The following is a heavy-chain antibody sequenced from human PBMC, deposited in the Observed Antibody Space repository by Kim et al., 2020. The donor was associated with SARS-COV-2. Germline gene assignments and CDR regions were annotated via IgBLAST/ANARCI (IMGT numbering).Heavy chain of an antibody. CDR3: AKDSDGDYAFDI. CDR2: ISGSGGST. CDR1: GFTFSSYA. J-gene: IGHJ3*02. D-gene: IGHD4-17*01. Sequence: GGSLRLSCAASGFTFSSYAMSWVRQAPGKGLEWVSAISGSGGSTYYADSVKGRFTISRDNAKNTLYLQMNSLRAEDTAVYYCAKDSDGDYAFDIWGQGTMVTVSS. V-gene: IGHV3-23*01.